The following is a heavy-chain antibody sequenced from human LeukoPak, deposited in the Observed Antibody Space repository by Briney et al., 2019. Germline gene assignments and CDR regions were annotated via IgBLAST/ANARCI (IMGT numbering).Heavy chain of an antibody. Sequence: GGSLRLSCAASGFTFSSYGIHWVRQAPGKGLEWVAFIRYDGSNKYHADSVKGRFTISRDNSKNMLYLEVISLTADDTAVYYCAKDDAWLRFGEWSQGTLVTVSS. CDR2: IRYDGSNK. CDR3: AKDDAWLRFGE. V-gene: IGHV3-30*02. D-gene: IGHD3-10*01. CDR1: GFTFSSYG. J-gene: IGHJ4*02.